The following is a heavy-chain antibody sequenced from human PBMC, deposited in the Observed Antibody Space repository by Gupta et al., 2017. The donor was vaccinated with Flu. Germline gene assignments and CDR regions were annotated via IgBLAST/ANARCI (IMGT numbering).Heavy chain of an antibody. V-gene: IGHV4-61*02. CDR2: IYASGST. J-gene: IGHJ5*02. CDR3: ARDKGITMVRGARRGNWFDP. CDR1: GGSINTDNYN. Sequence: VQLQESGPGLVRPSQTLSLPCTVAGGSINTDNYNWSWVRQPAGKALEWIGRIYASGSTNYNPSLKSRVTISIDTSKNQFSLTLNSVTAADTDVYYRARDKGITMVRGARRGNWFDPWGQGTLVPVS. D-gene: IGHD3-10*01.